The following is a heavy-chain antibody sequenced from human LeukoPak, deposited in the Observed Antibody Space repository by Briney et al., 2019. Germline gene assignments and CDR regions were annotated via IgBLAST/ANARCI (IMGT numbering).Heavy chain of an antibody. V-gene: IGHV3-30*02. CDR2: IRDDGSNK. Sequence: GGSLRLSCAASGFTFSNYGMHWVRQAPGKGLEWVTFIRDDGSNKYYADSVKGRFTISRDNSKNTLYLQMNSLRAEDTAVYYCAKNYGSGSHINWFDPWGQGTLVTVSS. J-gene: IGHJ5*02. CDR3: AKNYGSGSHINWFDP. D-gene: IGHD3-10*01. CDR1: GFTFSNYG.